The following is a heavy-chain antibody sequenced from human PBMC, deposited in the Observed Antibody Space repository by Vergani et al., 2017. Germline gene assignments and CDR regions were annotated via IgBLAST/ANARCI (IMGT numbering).Heavy chain of an antibody. CDR3: ARAHLTMVRGNYYMDV. D-gene: IGHD3-10*01. CDR1: GYTFTGYY. CDR2: INPNSGGT. V-gene: IGHV1-2*02. Sequence: QVQLVQSGAEVKKPGASVKVSCKASGYTFTGYYMHWVRQAPGQGLEWMGWINPNSGGTNYAQKFQGRVTMTRDTSISTAYMELSRLRSEDTAVYYCARAHLTMVRGNYYMDVWGKGTTVTVSS. J-gene: IGHJ6*03.